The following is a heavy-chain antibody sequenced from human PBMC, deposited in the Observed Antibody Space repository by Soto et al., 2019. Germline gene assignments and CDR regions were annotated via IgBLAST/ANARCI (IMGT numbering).Heavy chain of an antibody. CDR2: IYYSGST. J-gene: IGHJ6*02. CDR1: GGSISSSSYY. Sequence: SEILSLTCTVSGGSISSSSYYWGWIRQPPGKGLEWIGSIYYSGSTYYNPSLKSRVTISVDTSKNQFSLKLSSVTAADTAVYYCARRNSKVYYGMDVWGQGTTVTVSS. V-gene: IGHV4-39*01. D-gene: IGHD4-4*01. CDR3: ARRNSKVYYGMDV.